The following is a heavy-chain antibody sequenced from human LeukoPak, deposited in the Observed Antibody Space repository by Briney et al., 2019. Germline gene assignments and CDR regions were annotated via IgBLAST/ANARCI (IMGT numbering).Heavy chain of an antibody. CDR2: IYYSGST. J-gene: IGHJ5*02. CDR1: GGSISSSSYY. D-gene: IGHD3-10*01. V-gene: IGHV4-39*07. CDR3: AIAGDYYGSGSYYDNWFDP. Sequence: SETLSLTCTVSGGSISSSSYYWGWIRQPPGKGLEWIGSIYYSGSTYYNPSLKSRVTISVDTSKNQFSLKLGSVTAADTAVYYCAIAGDYYGSGSYYDNWFDPWGQGTLVTVSS.